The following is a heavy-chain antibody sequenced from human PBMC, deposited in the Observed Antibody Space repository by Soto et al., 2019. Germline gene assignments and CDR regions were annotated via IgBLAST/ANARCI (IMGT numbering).Heavy chain of an antibody. J-gene: IGHJ5*02. Sequence: EVQLVESGGGLVKPGGSLRLSCAASGFTFSSYSMNWVRQAPGKGLEWVSSISSSSSYIYYADSVKGRFTISRDNAKNSLYLQMNSLRAEDTAMYYCARDNWGGSWYSVDWFDPWGQGTLVTVSS. CDR2: ISSSSSYI. CDR3: ARDNWGGSWYSVDWFDP. D-gene: IGHD2-15*01. CDR1: GFTFSSYS. V-gene: IGHV3-21*01.